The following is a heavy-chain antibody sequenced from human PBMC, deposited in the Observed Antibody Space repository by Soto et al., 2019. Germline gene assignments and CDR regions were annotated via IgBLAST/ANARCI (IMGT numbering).Heavy chain of an antibody. CDR2: IDPSDSYT. Sequence: GESLKSSCKGSGYSFTSYWSTWVRQMTGKGLEWMGRIDPSDSYTNYSPSFQGHVTISTDKSISTAYLQWSSLKASDTAMYYCARGGYYDSSGSRNYHYYGMNVWGQGTTVTVSS. J-gene: IGHJ6*02. V-gene: IGHV5-10-1*01. D-gene: IGHD3-22*01. CDR3: ARGGYYDSSGSRNYHYYGMNV. CDR1: GYSFTSYW.